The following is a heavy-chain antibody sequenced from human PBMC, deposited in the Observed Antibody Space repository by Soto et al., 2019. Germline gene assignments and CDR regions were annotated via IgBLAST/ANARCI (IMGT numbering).Heavy chain of an antibody. J-gene: IGHJ5*02. CDR2: ISAYNGDT. Sequence: QVQLVQSGAEVKKPGASVKVSCEASGYTFTSYGISWVRQAPGQGLEWMGWISAYNGDTNYAQKLQGRVTMTTDTSTSTAYMELRSLRSDDTAVYYCATAEPRIAALFNWFDPWGQGTLVTVSS. CDR1: GYTFTSYG. CDR3: ATAEPRIAALFNWFDP. D-gene: IGHD6-13*01. V-gene: IGHV1-18*01.